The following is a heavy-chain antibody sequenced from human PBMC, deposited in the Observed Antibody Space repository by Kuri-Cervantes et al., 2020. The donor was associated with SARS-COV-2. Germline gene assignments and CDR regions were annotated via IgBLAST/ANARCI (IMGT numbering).Heavy chain of an antibody. CDR1: GFLFSASA. V-gene: IGHV3-73*01. CDR2: VRGKANNYAT. D-gene: IGHD1-26*01. Sequence: ETLSLTCEVSGFLFSASAIHWVRQGSGKGLEWVGRVRGKANNYATAYAASVKGRFTISRDDSKNMAYLQMNSLGAEDTAVYYCARKYSGSYLGYFDYWGQGTLVTVSS. CDR3: ARKYSGSYLGYFDY. J-gene: IGHJ4*02.